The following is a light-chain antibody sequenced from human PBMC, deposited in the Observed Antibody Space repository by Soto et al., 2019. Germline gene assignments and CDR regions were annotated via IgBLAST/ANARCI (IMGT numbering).Light chain of an antibody. CDR1: SSDVGSYNL. Sequence: QSVLTQPASVSGSPGQSITISCTGTSSDVGSYNLVSWYQQHPGKAPKLMIYEGSKRPSGVSNRFSGSKSGNTASLTISRFQAEDEADYYCCSYAGSPFVFGTGTKVTVL. CDR3: CSYAGSPFV. V-gene: IGLV2-23*01. CDR2: EGS. J-gene: IGLJ1*01.